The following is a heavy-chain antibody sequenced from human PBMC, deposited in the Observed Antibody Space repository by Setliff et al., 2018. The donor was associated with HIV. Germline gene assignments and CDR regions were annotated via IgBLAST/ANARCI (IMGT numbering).Heavy chain of an antibody. V-gene: IGHV4-4*09. CDR1: GDSISNYY. Sequence: SETLSLTCTVSGDSISNYYWSWVRQPPGKGLEWIGYIYTTGSTNYNPSLKSRVTMSVDTSKNQFSLRLTSVTAADTAVYYCARDRRGTMVRGVTSPLDYWGQGTLVTVSS. CDR2: IYTTGST. D-gene: IGHD3-10*01. J-gene: IGHJ4*02. CDR3: ARDRRGTMVRGVTSPLDY.